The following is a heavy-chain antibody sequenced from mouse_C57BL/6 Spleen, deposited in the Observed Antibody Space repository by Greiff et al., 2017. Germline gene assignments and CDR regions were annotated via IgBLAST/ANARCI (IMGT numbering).Heavy chain of an antibody. Sequence: QVTLKESGAELVRPGASVKLSCKASGYTFTDYYINWVKQRPGQGLEWIARIYPGSGNTYYNEKFKGKATLTAEKSSSTAYMQLSSLTSEDSAVYFCACRSYVEGAMDYWGQGTSVTVSS. CDR3: ACRSYVEGAMDY. CDR1: GYTFTDYY. CDR2: IYPGSGNT. V-gene: IGHV1-76*01. J-gene: IGHJ4*01. D-gene: IGHD2-12*01.